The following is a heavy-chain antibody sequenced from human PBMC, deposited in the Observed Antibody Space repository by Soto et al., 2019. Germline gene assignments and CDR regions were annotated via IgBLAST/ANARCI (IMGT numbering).Heavy chain of an antibody. J-gene: IGHJ4*02. CDR3: AKRLNYYDSRGWYYFDY. Sequence: EVQLLESGGGLVQPGGSLRLSCAASGFTFSSYAMSWVGQAPGKGLEWVSAISGSGGSTYYADSVKGRFTISRDNSKNTLYLQMNSLRAEDTAVYYCAKRLNYYDSRGWYYFDYWGQGTLVTVSS. V-gene: IGHV3-23*01. CDR1: GFTFSSYA. CDR2: ISGSGGST. D-gene: IGHD3-22*01.